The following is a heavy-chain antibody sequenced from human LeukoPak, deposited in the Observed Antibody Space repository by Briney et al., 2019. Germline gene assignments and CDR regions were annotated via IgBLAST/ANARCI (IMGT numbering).Heavy chain of an antibody. V-gene: IGHV3-74*01. J-gene: IGHJ6*03. CDR2: INSDGSST. Sequence: PGGSLRLSCAASGFTFSSYWMHWVRQAPGKGLVWVSRINSDGSSTSYADSVKGRFTISRDNAKNALYLQMNSLRAEDTAVYYCARVGGYSYGYWYYYSYYMDVWGKGTTVTVSS. CDR1: GFTFSSYW. D-gene: IGHD5-18*01. CDR3: ARVGGYSYGYWYYYSYYMDV.